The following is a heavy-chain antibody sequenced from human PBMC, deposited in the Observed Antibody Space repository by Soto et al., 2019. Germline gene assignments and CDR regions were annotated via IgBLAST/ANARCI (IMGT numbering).Heavy chain of an antibody. Sequence: SVRVSCKASGGTFSSYTISWVRQAPGQGLEWMGRIIPILGIANYAQKFQGRVTITADKSTSTAYMELSSLRSEDTAVYYCARSSRSGWYEWRFAYWGQGTLVTVSS. CDR2: IIPILGIA. J-gene: IGHJ4*02. V-gene: IGHV1-69*02. D-gene: IGHD6-19*01. CDR1: GGTFSSYT. CDR3: ARSSRSGWYEWRFAY.